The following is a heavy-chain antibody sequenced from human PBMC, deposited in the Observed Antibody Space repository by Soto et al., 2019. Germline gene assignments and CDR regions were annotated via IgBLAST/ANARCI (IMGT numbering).Heavy chain of an antibody. J-gene: IGHJ4*02. V-gene: IGHV3-23*01. CDR2: ISGSGGST. D-gene: IGHD3-22*01. Sequence: PGGSLRLSCAASGFTVSSYAMSWVRQAPGKGLEWVSAISGSGGSTYYADSVKGRFTISRDNSKNTLYLQMNSLRAEDTAVYYCAKGSGYYDSSVYYYDYWGQGTLVPVS. CDR3: AKGSGYYDSSVYYYDY. CDR1: GFTVSSYA.